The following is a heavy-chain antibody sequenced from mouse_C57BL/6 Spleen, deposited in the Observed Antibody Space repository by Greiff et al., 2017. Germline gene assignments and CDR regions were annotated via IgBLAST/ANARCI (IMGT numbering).Heavy chain of an antibody. D-gene: IGHD2-4*01. CDR1: GYTFTDYY. CDR3: ARTYYDYDGAFAY. CDR2: INPNNGGT. Sequence: QLQQSGPELVKPGASVKISCKASGYTFTDYYMNWVKQSHGKSLEWIGDINPNNGGTSYNQKFKGKATLTVDKSSSTAYMELRSLTSEDSAVYYCARTYYDYDGAFAYWGQGTLVTVSA. V-gene: IGHV1-26*01. J-gene: IGHJ3*01.